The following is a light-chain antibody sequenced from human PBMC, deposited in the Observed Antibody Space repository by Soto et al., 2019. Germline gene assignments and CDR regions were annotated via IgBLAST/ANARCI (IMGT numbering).Light chain of an antibody. CDR3: QQYNSYPYT. CDR2: KAS. Sequence: DIQLTQSPSTLSASVGDRVTITCRASQGISSWLAWYQQKPGKAPKLLIYKASSLESGVPSRFSGSGSGTEFTLTISSLQPDDFATYYCQQYNSYPYTFGQGTKLEIK. CDR1: QGISSW. V-gene: IGKV1-5*03. J-gene: IGKJ2*01.